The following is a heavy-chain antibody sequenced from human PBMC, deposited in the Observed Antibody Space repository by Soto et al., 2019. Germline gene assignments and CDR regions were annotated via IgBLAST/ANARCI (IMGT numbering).Heavy chain of an antibody. CDR1: GFTFSSYA. Sequence: GGSLRLSCAASGFTFSSYAMSWVRQAPGKGLEWVSAISGSGGSTYYADSVKGRFTISRDNSKNTLYLQMNSLRAEDTAVYYCAKGVRGVIITLLVYWGQGTLVTVSS. D-gene: IGHD3-10*01. CDR3: AKGVRGVIITLLVY. V-gene: IGHV3-23*01. CDR2: ISGSGGST. J-gene: IGHJ4*02.